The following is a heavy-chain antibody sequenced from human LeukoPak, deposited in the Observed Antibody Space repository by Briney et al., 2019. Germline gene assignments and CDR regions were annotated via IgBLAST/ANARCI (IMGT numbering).Heavy chain of an antibody. V-gene: IGHV3-11*06. CDR3: ARVLLWFGGGDYFDY. Sequence: PSETLSLTCNVSGDSITGYYWGWIRQPPGKGLEWVSSISISSSYIYYADSVKGRFTISRDNAKNSLYLQMNSLRAEDTAVYYCARVLLWFGGGDYFDYWGQGTLVTVSS. CDR1: GDSITGYY. D-gene: IGHD3-10*01. CDR2: ISISSSYI. J-gene: IGHJ4*02.